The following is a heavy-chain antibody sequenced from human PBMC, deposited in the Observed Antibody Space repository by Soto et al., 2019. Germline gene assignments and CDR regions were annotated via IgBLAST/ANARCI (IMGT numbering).Heavy chain of an antibody. Sequence: ASVKVSCKASGYTFTGYYMHWVRQAPGQGLEWVGWINPNSGGTNYAQKFQGRVTMTRDTSISTAYMELSRLRSDDTAVYYCANSIAAAGNNWFDPWGQGTLVTVSS. CDR1: GYTFTGYY. D-gene: IGHD6-13*01. J-gene: IGHJ5*02. CDR2: INPNSGGT. V-gene: IGHV1-2*02. CDR3: ANSIAAAGNNWFDP.